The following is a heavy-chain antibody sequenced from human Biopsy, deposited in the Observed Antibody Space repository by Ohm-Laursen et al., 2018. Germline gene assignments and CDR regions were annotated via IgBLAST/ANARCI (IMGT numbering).Heavy chain of an antibody. CDR1: GYSFTSYY. Sequence: ASVKLSCKPSGYSFTSYYMHWVRQAPGQGLEWMGMINPSGSTTSYPQIFQGRVTMTRGTSKSTVYMELSSLRSADTAVYFCARNTGWYGDLYYFDYWGQGTLVTVSS. V-gene: IGHV1-46*01. CDR3: ARNTGWYGDLYYFDY. CDR2: INPSGSTT. D-gene: IGHD6-19*01. J-gene: IGHJ4*02.